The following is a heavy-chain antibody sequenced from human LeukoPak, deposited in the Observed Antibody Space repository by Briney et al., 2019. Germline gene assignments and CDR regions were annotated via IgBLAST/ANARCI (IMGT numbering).Heavy chain of an antibody. Sequence: GGSLRLSCAASGFTFSTYNMNWVRHAPGKGLEWISPITSSSSYIYYADSVKGRFTISRDNAKNSLYLQMNSLRAEDTALYYCARLEYYYDSSGAKYWGQGTLVTVSS. CDR3: ARLEYYYDSSGAKY. CDR2: ITSSSSYI. CDR1: GFTFSTYN. D-gene: IGHD3-22*01. J-gene: IGHJ4*02. V-gene: IGHV3-21*04.